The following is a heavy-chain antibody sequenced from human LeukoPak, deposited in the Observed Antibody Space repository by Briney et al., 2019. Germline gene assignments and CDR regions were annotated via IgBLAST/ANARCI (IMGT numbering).Heavy chain of an antibody. V-gene: IGHV3-30*02. CDR2: IRYDGSNK. D-gene: IGHD4-23*01. J-gene: IGHJ3*02. CDR1: AITFGSYS. CDR3: AKDLFGGNSGVFDI. Sequence: PSCTATAITFGSYSMLWVRQPQSKGKEWEAFIRYDGSNKYYADSVKGRFTISRDNSKNTLYLQMNSLRAEDTAVYYCAKDLFGGNSGVFDIWGQGTMVTVSS.